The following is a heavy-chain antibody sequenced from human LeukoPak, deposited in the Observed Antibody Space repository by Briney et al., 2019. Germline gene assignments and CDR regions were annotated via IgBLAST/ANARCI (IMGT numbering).Heavy chain of an antibody. D-gene: IGHD3-10*01. CDR1: GSSIRSYY. CDR2: IYASGTI. V-gene: IGHV4-4*07. J-gene: IGHJ5*02. CDR3: ARDSGTTGEVKFDP. Sequence: PSETLSLTCTVSGSSIRSYYWSWIRQPAGRGLEWIGRIYASGTITYNPSLESRVSMSVDTSKNQFSLNLSSVTAADTALYYCARDSGTTGEVKFDPWGQGTLVTVSS.